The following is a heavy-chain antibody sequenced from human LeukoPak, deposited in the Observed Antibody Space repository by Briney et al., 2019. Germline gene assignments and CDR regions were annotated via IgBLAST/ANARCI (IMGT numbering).Heavy chain of an antibody. CDR3: ARDVAGYSSRWYYFDN. J-gene: IGHJ4*02. Sequence: ASVKVSCKASGYTFTGYYMHWVRQAPGQGLQWMGWTNPNSGGTNYAQKFQGRVTMTRDTSISTAYMELSRLRSDDTAVYYCARDVAGYSSRWYYFDNWGQGTLVTVSS. V-gene: IGHV1-2*02. CDR2: TNPNSGGT. D-gene: IGHD6-13*01. CDR1: GYTFTGYY.